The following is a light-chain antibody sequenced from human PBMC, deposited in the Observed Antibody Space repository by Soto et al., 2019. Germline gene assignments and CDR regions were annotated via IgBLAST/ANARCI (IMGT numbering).Light chain of an antibody. CDR3: QQSYSTPLT. J-gene: IGKJ4*01. CDR1: QSIGSH. Sequence: DIQMTKSPSSLSASVGDRVTISCRSSQSIGSHLQWFQQKPGKPPNLLIYAASALLSEDPSRFSGSGSGTDFTLNISSLQPEDFGTYYCQQSYSTPLTFGGGTKVDIK. CDR2: AAS. V-gene: IGKV1-39*01.